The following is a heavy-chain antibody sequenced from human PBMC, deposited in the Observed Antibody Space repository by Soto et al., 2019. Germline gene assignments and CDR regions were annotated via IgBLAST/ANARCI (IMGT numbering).Heavy chain of an antibody. CDR3: AKDRGIGGALARFDP. Sequence: GGSLRLSCAASGFIFSNYAMSWVRQAPGKGLEWVSSISGGGGSTYYADSVKGRFTISRDNSKNTLYLQMNSLRAEDTAFYYCAKDRGIGGALARFDPWGQGTLVTVSS. CDR2: ISGGGGST. J-gene: IGHJ5*02. V-gene: IGHV3-23*01. CDR1: GFIFSNYA. D-gene: IGHD2-8*02.